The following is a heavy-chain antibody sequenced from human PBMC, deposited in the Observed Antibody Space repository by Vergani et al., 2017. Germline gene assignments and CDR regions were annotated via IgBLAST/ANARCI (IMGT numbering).Heavy chain of an antibody. CDR3: AKMFWRGLWPAAPIDY. D-gene: IGHD2-2*01. CDR2: ISGSGGST. CDR1: GFTFSSYA. Sequence: EVQLLESGGGLVQPGGSLRLSCAASGFTFSSYAMSWVRQAPGKGLEWVSAISGSGGSTYYADSVKGRSTISRDNSKNTLYLQMNSLRAEDTAVYYCAKMFWRGLWPAAPIDYWGQGTLVTVSS. V-gene: IGHV3-23*01. J-gene: IGHJ4*02.